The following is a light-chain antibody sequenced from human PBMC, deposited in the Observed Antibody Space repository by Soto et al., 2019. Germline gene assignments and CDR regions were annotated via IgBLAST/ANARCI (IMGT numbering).Light chain of an antibody. Sequence: EIVLTQSPGTLSLSLGERATLSCRASQSVSSSYLAWYQQKPGQAPRLLIYGASSRATGIPDRFSGSGSGTDFTLTISRLEPEDFAVYYCQQYGSSPWTFGQGTRLEIK. V-gene: IGKV3-20*01. CDR3: QQYGSSPWT. J-gene: IGKJ5*01. CDR1: QSVSSSY. CDR2: GAS.